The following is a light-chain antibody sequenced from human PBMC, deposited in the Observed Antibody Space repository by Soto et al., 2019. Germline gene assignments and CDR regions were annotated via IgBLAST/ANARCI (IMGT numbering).Light chain of an antibody. CDR1: QAINNE. CDR3: QQFRTYPT. V-gene: IGKV1-13*02. CDR2: YAS. Sequence: GDRVTITCRASQAINNEFAWYQQGPGEAPKLLIYYASILESGVPSRFSGSGSGTDFTLTIGSLQPEDFATCCCQQFRTYPTFGGGTKVEIK. J-gene: IGKJ4*01.